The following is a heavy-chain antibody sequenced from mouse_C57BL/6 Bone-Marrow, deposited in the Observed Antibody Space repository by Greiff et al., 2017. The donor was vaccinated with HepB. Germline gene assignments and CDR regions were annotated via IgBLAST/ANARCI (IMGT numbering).Heavy chain of an antibody. CDR2: ISSGGSYT. J-gene: IGHJ4*01. CDR3: AGPRPQLLRDYYAMDY. Sequence: EVHLVESGGDLVKPGGSLKLSCAASGFTFSSYAMSWVRQTPDKRLEWVATISSGGSYTYYPDSVKGRFTISRDNAKNTLYLQMSSLKSEDTAMYYCAGPRPQLLRDYYAMDYWGQGTSVTVSS. CDR1: GFTFSSYA. V-gene: IGHV5-6*01. D-gene: IGHD1-1*01.